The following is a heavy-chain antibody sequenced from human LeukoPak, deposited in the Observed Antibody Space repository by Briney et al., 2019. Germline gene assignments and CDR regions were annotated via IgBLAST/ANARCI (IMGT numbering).Heavy chain of an antibody. V-gene: IGHV4-59*12. CDR2: IYYSGST. CDR1: GGSMSPYH. J-gene: IGHJ4*02. CDR3: ARGATTVTTRFGY. D-gene: IGHD4-17*01. Sequence: SETLSLTCTVSGGSMSPYHWGWIRQPPGKGLEWTGYIYYSGSTNYNPSLKSRVTISVDTSKNQFSLKLSSVTAADTAVYYCARGATTVTTRFGYWGQGTLVTVSS.